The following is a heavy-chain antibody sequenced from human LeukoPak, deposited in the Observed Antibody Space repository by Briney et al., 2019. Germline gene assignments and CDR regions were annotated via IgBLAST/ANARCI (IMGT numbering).Heavy chain of an antibody. CDR3: AKGSNYVDFDY. V-gene: IGHV4-61*02. CDR1: GDSISSGSYL. J-gene: IGHJ4*02. Sequence: SQTLSLTCTVSGDSISSGSYLWSWIRQPAGKGLEWIGRVHTSRSTNYNPSLKSRVTMSIDTSKNQFSLKLSSVTAADTAVYYCAKGSNYVDFDYWGQGTLVTVSS. D-gene: IGHD4-11*01. CDR2: VHTSRST.